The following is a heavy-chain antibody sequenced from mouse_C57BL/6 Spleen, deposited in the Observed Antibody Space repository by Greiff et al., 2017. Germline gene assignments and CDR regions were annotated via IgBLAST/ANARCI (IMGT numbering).Heavy chain of an antibody. CDR1: GFTFSSYG. D-gene: IGHD2-4*01. V-gene: IGHV5-6*01. CDR2: ISSGGSYT. J-gene: IGHJ2*01. Sequence: EVQLVESGGDLVKPGGSLKLSCAASGFTFSSYGMSWVRQTPDKRLEWVATISSGGSYTYYPDSVKGRFTISRDNAKNTLYLQMSSLKSEDTAMYYCARSPYDYDGYYFDYWGQGTTLTVSS. CDR3: ARSPYDYDGYYFDY.